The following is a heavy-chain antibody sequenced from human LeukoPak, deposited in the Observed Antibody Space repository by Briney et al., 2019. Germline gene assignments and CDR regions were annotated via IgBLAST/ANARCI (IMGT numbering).Heavy chain of an antibody. CDR1: GGSISSSNW. CDR3: ARGVQKGEWFGELSGYYGMDV. Sequence: PSETLSLTCAVSGGSISSSNWWSWVRQPPGKGLEWIGEIYHSGSTNYNPSLKSRVTISVDKSKNQFSLKLSSVTAADTCMYYCARGVQKGEWFGELSGYYGMDVWDQGTTVTVSS. D-gene: IGHD3-10*01. CDR2: IYHSGST. J-gene: IGHJ6*02. V-gene: IGHV4-4*02.